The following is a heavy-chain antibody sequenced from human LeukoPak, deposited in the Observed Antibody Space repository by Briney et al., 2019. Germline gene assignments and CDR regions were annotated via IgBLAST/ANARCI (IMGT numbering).Heavy chain of an antibody. D-gene: IGHD3-10*01. CDR1: GFTFSSYW. J-gene: IGHJ2*01. Sequence: GGSLRLSCAASGFTFSSYWMSWVRQAPGKGLEWVSYISSRGSTIYYADSVKGRFTISRDNAKNSLYLQMNSLRAEDTAVYYCARELNYNAGYFDLWGRGLMVTVSP. V-gene: IGHV3-48*04. CDR3: ARELNYNAGYFDL. CDR2: ISSRGSTI.